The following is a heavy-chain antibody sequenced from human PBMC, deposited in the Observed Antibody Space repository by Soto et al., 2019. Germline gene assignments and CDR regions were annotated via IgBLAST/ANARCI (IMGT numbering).Heavy chain of an antibody. CDR3: AKDQGRSWYEIDY. CDR2: ISGSGGRT. D-gene: IGHD6-13*01. Sequence: EVQLLESGGGLVQPGGSLRLSCAASGFTFSNYAVTWVRQAPGKGLEWVSTISGSGGRTYHADSVKGRFTISRDNSKNPLYLQMNSLRAEDTAVYYCAKDQGRSWYEIDYWGQGTLVTVSS. J-gene: IGHJ4*02. CDR1: GFTFSNYA. V-gene: IGHV3-23*01.